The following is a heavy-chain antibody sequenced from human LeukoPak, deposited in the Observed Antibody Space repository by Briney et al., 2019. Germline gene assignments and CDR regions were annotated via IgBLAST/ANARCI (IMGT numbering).Heavy chain of an antibody. D-gene: IGHD6-13*01. CDR3: AKDPGEQQLVRQDY. CDR1: GFTFSSYA. CDR2: ISGSGGST. V-gene: IGHV3-23*01. J-gene: IGHJ4*02. Sequence: PGGSLRLSCAASGFTFSSYAMSWVRQAPGKGLEWVSAISGSGGSTYYADSVKGRFTISRDNSKNTLYLQMNSLRAEDTAVYYCAKDPGEQQLVRQDYWGQGTLVTVSS.